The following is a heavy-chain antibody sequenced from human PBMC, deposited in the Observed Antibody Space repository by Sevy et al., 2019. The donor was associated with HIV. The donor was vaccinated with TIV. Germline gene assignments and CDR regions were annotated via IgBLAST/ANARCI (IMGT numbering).Heavy chain of an antibody. Sequence: ASVKVSCKASGGTVSSYAISWVRQAPGQGLEWMGRFIPISGTANYAQKFQGRVTITADESTSTVYMDLSILKSEDSAVYYSASDPHYDILTGYYTLDYWGQGTLVTVSS. CDR3: ASDPHYDILTGYYTLDY. J-gene: IGHJ4*02. CDR1: GGTVSSYA. V-gene: IGHV1-69*13. D-gene: IGHD3-9*01. CDR2: FIPISGTA.